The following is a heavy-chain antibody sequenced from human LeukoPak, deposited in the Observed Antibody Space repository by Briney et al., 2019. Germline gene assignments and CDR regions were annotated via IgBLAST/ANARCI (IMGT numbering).Heavy chain of an antibody. CDR1: GGSISSSSYY. CDR2: IYYSGST. V-gene: IGHV4-39*07. J-gene: IGHJ4*02. Sequence: PSETLSLTCTVSGGSISSSSYYWGWVRQPPGKGLEWIGSIYYSGSTYYNPSLKSRVTMSVDTSKNQFSLKLSSVIAADTAVYYCARGGITKLDYWGQGTLVTVSS. D-gene: IGHD3-10*01. CDR3: ARGGITKLDY.